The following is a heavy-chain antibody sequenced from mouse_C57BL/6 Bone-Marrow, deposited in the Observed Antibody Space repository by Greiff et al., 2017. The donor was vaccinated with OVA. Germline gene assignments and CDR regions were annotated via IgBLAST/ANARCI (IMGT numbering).Heavy chain of an antibody. D-gene: IGHD1-1*01. CDR3: ARLDYCGSSYDY. CDR1: GFNINNTY. CDR2: IDPANGNT. J-gene: IGHJ2*01. Sequence: EVQLQESVAELVRPGALVKLSCTASGFNINNTYMHWVKQRPEQGLEWIGRIDPANGNTKYAPKFQGKATITADTSSNTAYLQLSSLTSEDTAIDYCARLDYCGSSYDYWGQGTTLTVSA. V-gene: IGHV14-3*01.